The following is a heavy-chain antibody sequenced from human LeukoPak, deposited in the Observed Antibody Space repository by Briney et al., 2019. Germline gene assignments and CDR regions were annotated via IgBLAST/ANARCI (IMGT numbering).Heavy chain of an antibody. CDR2: ISYDGSNK. J-gene: IGHJ3*02. Sequence: PGGSLRLSCAASGFTFSSYAMHWVRQAPGKGLEWVAVISYDGSNKYYADSEKGRFTISRDNSKNTLYLQMNSLRAEDTAVYYCARDLGGEEAPAFDIWGQGTMVTVSS. CDR1: GFTFSSYA. CDR3: ARDLGGEEAPAFDI. V-gene: IGHV3-30-3*01. D-gene: IGHD2-15*01.